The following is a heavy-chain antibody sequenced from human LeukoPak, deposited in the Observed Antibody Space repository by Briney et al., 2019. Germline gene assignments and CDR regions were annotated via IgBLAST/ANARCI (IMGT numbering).Heavy chain of an antibody. Sequence: PGGSLRLSCAASGFTFRSSGMHWVRQTPGKGLEGVAFIWYDGNEIYYADSVKGRFTIPRDNSRNTLYLQMNSLRTEDTAVYYCAREQQGRRAAFDYWGQGTPVTVSS. D-gene: IGHD1-1*01. CDR3: AREQQGRRAAFDY. CDR2: IWYDGNEI. V-gene: IGHV3-30*02. CDR1: GFTFRSSG. J-gene: IGHJ4*02.